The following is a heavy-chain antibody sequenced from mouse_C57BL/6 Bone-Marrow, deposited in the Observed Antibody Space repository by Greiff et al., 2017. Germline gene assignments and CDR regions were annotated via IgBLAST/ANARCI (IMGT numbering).Heavy chain of an antibody. J-gene: IGHJ4*01. Sequence: VKLMQPGAELVRPGSSVKLSCKASGYTFTSYWMDWVKQRPGQGLEWIGDIYPSDSETHYNQKFKDKATLTVDKSSSTAYMQLSSLTSEDSAVYYCARRDVRGDYYAMDYWGQGTSVTVAS. CDR2: IYPSDSET. CDR1: GYTFTSYW. CDR3: ARRDVRGDYYAMDY. V-gene: IGHV1-61*01.